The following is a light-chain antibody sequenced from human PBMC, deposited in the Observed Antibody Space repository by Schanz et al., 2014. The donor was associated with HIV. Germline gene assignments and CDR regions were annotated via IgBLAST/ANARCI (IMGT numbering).Light chain of an antibody. Sequence: EIVLTQSPVTLSLSPGERATLSCRASQSVTSTYLAWYQQKPGQAPRLLMYGASNRATGIPDRFSGSESGTDFTLTISRVEPEDFAVYYCQQYGSSPWTFGQGTQVEVK. CDR2: GAS. CDR3: QQYGSSPWT. CDR1: QSVTSTY. V-gene: IGKV3-20*01. J-gene: IGKJ1*01.